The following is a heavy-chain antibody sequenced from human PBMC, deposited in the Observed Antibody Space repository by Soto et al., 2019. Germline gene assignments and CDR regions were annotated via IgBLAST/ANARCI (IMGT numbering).Heavy chain of an antibody. J-gene: IGHJ4*02. CDR2: LDYEEGER. V-gene: IGHV1-24*01. CDR1: GNTLSVLP. CDR3: AAGVTTFDY. D-gene: IGHD4-17*01. Sequence: GASVKVSGKVSGNTLSVLPMHWVRQSPGKWLEWMGSLDYEEGERNFAHRFQGRVTVTEDTSTDIAYMDLSSLKSEDTAVYYCAAGVTTFDYWGQGTLVTVSS.